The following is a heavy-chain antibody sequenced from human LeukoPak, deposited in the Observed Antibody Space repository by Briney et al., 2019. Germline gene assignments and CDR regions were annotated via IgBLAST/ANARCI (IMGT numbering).Heavy chain of an antibody. CDR1: LGPHNSYP. CDR2: IIPAVGSP. Sequence: GASVKVSCKATLGPHNSYPCHCVRPAPGQGLEWMGGIIPAVGSPTYARQFRDRVTITTDESSKTIHVQLRSLRVEHTAIYHCALLLGAVGGLGDSGSWFDPWGQGTQVAVSS. CDR3: ALLLGAVGGLGDSGSWFDP. D-gene: IGHD3-16*01. V-gene: IGHV1-69*05. J-gene: IGHJ5*02.